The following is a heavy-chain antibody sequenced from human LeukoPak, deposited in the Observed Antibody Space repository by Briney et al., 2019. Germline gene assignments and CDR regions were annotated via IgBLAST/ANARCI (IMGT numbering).Heavy chain of an antibody. D-gene: IGHD1-14*01. CDR2: INHSGST. J-gene: IGHJ4*02. V-gene: IGHV4-34*01. CDR3: ASATWNHVSYFDY. Sequence: PSETLSLTCAVYGGSFSGYYWSWIRQPPGKGLEWIGEINHSGSTNYNPSLKSRVTISVDTSKNQFSLKLSSVTAADTAVYYCASATWNHVSYFDYWGQGTLVTVSS. CDR1: GGSFSGYY.